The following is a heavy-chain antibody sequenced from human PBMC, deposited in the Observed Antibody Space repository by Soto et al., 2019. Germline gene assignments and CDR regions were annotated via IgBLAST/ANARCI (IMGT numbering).Heavy chain of an antibody. D-gene: IGHD7-27*01. Sequence: PSETLSLTCTVSGGSIRSSTYYWGWIRQPPGKGLEWIGSIYYSGSTHNTPSLKSRVTISVGTSKNQFSLKLSSVSAADTAVYYCTRGPSGDKVDYWGRGTLVTVSS. CDR3: TRGPSGDKVDY. V-gene: IGHV4-39*07. CDR2: IYYSGST. CDR1: GGSIRSSTYY. J-gene: IGHJ4*02.